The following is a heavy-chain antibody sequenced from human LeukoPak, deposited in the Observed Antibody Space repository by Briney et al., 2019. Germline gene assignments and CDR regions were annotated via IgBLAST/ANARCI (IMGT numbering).Heavy chain of an antibody. CDR2: MSGSGGHT. D-gene: IGHD3-22*01. J-gene: IGHJ4*02. CDR3: AKLQAGYYDSSGYHFDY. V-gene: IGHV3-23*01. Sequence: GGSLRLSCAASGFTFSSYAMSWVRQAPGKGLEWVSVMSGSGGHTYYADSVKGRFTISRDNSKNTVYLKINSLRVDDTAVYYCAKLQAGYYDSSGYHFDYWGQGTLVTVSS. CDR1: GFTFSSYA.